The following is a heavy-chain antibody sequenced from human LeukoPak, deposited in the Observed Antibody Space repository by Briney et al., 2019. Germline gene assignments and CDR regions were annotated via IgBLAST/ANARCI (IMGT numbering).Heavy chain of an antibody. Sequence: GGSLRLSCADSGFTVSSTYMIWVRQAPGRRLEWVSAISRNGVNTYYADSVKDRFTISRDNSKNTLFLQMDSLRAEDTAIYYCAKDLAYYDFDYWGQGTLVTVSS. J-gene: IGHJ4*02. V-gene: IGHV3-23*01. CDR1: GFTVSSTY. CDR2: ISRNGVNT. CDR3: AKDLAYYDFDY. D-gene: IGHD3-22*01.